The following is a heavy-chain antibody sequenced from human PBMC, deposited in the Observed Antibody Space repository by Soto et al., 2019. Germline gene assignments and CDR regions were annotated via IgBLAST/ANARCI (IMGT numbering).Heavy chain of an antibody. J-gene: IGHJ6*02. Sequence: QVQLVQSGAEVKKPGASVKVSCKASGYTFTSYAMHWVRQAPGQRLEWMGWINAGNGNTKYSQKFQGRVTVTRDTSASTAYMELSSLRSEDTAVYYCARDRGDIVLMVYDGMDVWGQGTTVTVSS. V-gene: IGHV1-3*01. CDR2: INAGNGNT. CDR3: ARDRGDIVLMVYDGMDV. D-gene: IGHD2-8*01. CDR1: GYTFTSYA.